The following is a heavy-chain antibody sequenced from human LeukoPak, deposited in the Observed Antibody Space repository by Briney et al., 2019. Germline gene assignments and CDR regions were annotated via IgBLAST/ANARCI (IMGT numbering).Heavy chain of an antibody. CDR1: GGSISSSSYY. CDR2: IYYSGST. CDR3: ARLLAGDHRDY. J-gene: IGHJ4*02. D-gene: IGHD3-16*01. Sequence: TSETLSLTCTVSGGSISSSSYYWGWIRQPPGKGLEWIGSIYYSGSTYYNPSLKSRVTISVDTSKNQFSLKLSSMTAADTAVYYCARLLAGDHRDYWGQGTLVTVSS. V-gene: IGHV4-39*01.